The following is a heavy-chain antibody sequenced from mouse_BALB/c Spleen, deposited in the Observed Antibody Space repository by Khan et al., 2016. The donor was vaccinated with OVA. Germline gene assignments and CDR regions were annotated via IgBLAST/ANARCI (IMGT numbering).Heavy chain of an antibody. Sequence: VQLQESGAELVRPGTSVKLSCKTSGYIFTSYWIHWVKQRSGQGLEWIARIYPGTDNTYYNENFKDKATLTADTSSSTVYLQLSSLKSEDSAVFFCAREEALYYCDYWGQGTTLTVSS. D-gene: IGHD3-2*02. CDR3: AREEALYYCDY. CDR1: GYIFTSYW. J-gene: IGHJ2*01. V-gene: IGHV1S132*01. CDR2: IYPGTDNT.